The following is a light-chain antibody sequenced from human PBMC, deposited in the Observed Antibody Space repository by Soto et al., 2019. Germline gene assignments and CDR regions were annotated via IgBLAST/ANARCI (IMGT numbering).Light chain of an antibody. V-gene: IGKV3-20*01. CDR3: QQYGSSPYT. Sequence: EIVLTQSPGTLSLSPGERATLSCRASQSVSSSYLAGYQQKPGQAPRLIIFGASSRATGIPDRFSGSVSGTDFTLTISRLEPEDFAGYYFQQYGSSPYTFGLWTKLEIK. CDR1: QSVSSSY. J-gene: IGKJ2*01. CDR2: GAS.